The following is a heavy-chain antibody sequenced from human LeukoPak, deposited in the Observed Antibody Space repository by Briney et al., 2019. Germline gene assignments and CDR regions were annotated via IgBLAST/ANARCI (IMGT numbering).Heavy chain of an antibody. V-gene: IGHV3-21*01. CDR3: ARAFDTPMAESSHY. CDR2: ISSSSSDI. J-gene: IGHJ4*02. CDR1: GFTFSSYA. Sequence: GGSLRLSCAASGFTFSSYAMSWVRQAPGKGLEWVSSISSSSSDINYADSVKGRFTISRDNAKNSLYLQMNGLRPEDTALYYCARAFDTPMAESSHYWGQGTLVTVSS. D-gene: IGHD5-18*01.